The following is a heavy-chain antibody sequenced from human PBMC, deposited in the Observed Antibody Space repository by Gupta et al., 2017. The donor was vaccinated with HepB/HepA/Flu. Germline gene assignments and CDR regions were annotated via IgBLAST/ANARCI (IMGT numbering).Heavy chain of an antibody. V-gene: IGHV1-18*01. D-gene: IGHD2-2*01. CDR3: ARGQASNY. CDR2: INTYNSDT. J-gene: IGHJ1*01. CDR1: GYTFTTYN. Sequence: VKVSCKASGYTFTTYNITWLRQAPGQGFEWMGTINTYNSDTDYAQRLQDRVTMTTDTSAGTAYLVVKNLRSDDTALYFCARGQASNYWGQGTLGIVSS.